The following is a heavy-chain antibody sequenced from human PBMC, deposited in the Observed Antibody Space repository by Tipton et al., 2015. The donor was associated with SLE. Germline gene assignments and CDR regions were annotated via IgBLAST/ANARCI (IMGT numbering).Heavy chain of an antibody. CDR3: ARESEGVFWGRDFDY. J-gene: IGHJ4*02. D-gene: IGHD3-16*01. Sequence: QSGPEVKKPGSSVKVSCKASGGTFSTYAVTWVRQAPGQGLEWMGSIIPLFDTEKYAQKFQGRVTITTDESTSYMELRGLRSEDTAVYYCARESEGVFWGRDFDYWGQGALVTVSS. CDR1: GGTFSTYA. CDR2: IIPLFDTE. V-gene: IGHV1-69*05.